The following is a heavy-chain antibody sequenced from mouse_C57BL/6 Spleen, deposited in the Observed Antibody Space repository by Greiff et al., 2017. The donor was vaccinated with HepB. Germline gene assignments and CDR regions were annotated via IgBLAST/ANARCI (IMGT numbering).Heavy chain of an antibody. CDR1: GYTFTSYW. CDR2: IYPGSGST. CDR3: ARSGYDYVYAMDY. D-gene: IGHD2-4*01. V-gene: IGHV1-55*01. Sequence: QVHVKQSGAELVKPGASVKMSCKASGYTFTSYWITWVKQRPGQGLEWIGDIYPGSGSTNYNEKFKSKATLTVDTSSSTAYMQLSSLTSEDSAVYYCARSGYDYVYAMDYWGQGTSVTVSS. J-gene: IGHJ4*01.